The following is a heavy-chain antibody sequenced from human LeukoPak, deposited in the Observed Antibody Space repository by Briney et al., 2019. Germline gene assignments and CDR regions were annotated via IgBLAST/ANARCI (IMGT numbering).Heavy chain of an antibody. CDR3: ARVDDSSGFSLAY. CDR2: IKSKTDGGTT. CDR1: GFTFSNAW. D-gene: IGHD3-22*01. V-gene: IGHV3-15*07. J-gene: IGHJ4*02. Sequence: GGSLRLSCAASGFTFSNAWMNWVRQAPGKGLEWVGRIKSKTDGGTTDYAAPVKGRFTISRDDSKNTLYLQMNSLKTEDTAVYYCARVDDSSGFSLAYWGQGTLVTVSA.